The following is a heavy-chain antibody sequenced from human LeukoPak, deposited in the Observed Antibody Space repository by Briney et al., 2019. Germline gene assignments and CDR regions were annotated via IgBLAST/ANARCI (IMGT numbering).Heavy chain of an antibody. CDR3: ARHALGYSYTFDY. Sequence: SETLSLTCAVYGGSFSSYYWGWIRQPPGKGLEWIGSIYYSGSTYYNPSLKSRVTISVDTSKNQFSLKLSSVTAADTAVYYCARHALGYSYTFDYWGQGTLVTVSS. D-gene: IGHD5-18*01. J-gene: IGHJ4*02. V-gene: IGHV4-39*01. CDR2: IYYSGST. CDR1: GGSFSSYY.